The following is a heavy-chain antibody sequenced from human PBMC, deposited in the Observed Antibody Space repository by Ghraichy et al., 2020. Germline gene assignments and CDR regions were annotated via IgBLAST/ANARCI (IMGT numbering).Heavy chain of an antibody. V-gene: IGHV4-34*01. CDR3: ARANDSSGYSPFDY. J-gene: IGHJ4*02. CDR2: INHSGST. Sequence: YAVYGGSFSGYYWSWIRQPPGKGLEWIGEINHSGSTNYNPSLKSRVTISVDTSKNQFSLKLSSVTAADTAVYYCARANDSSGYSPFDYWGQGTLVTVSS. D-gene: IGHD3-22*01. CDR1: GGSFSGYY.